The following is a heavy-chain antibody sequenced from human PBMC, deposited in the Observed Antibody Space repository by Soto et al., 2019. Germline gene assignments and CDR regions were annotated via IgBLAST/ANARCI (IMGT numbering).Heavy chain of an antibody. V-gene: IGHV3-53*01. J-gene: IGHJ4*02. D-gene: IGHD6-19*01. CDR3: ARDRQMEEGSIAVF. Sequence: GGSLRLSCAASGFTVSSNYMSWVRQAPGKGLEWVSVIYSGGSTYYADSVKGRFTISRDNSKNTLYLQMNSLRAEDTAVYYCARDRQMEEGSIAVFWGQGTLVTVSS. CDR1: GFTVSSNY. CDR2: IYSGGST.